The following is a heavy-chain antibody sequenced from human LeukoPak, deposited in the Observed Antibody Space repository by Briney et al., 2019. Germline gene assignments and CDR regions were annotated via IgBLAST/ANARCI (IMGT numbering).Heavy chain of an antibody. CDR2: INPKSGGT. CDR3: AREYSSSSGRLFDY. V-gene: IGHV1-2*02. CDR1: GYTFTGYY. J-gene: IGHJ4*02. Sequence: ASVKVSCKASGYTFTGYYMHWARQATGQGLEWMGWINPKSGGTNYAQKFQGRVTMTGDTSISTAYMELSGLRSDDTAVYYCAREYSSSSGRLFDYWGPGTLVTVSS. D-gene: IGHD6-6*01.